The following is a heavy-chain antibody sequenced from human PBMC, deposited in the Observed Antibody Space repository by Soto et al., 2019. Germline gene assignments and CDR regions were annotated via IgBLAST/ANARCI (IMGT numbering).Heavy chain of an antibody. CDR1: GFTFGDYA. J-gene: IGHJ4*02. Sequence: GGSLRLSCTASGFTFGDYAMSWFRQAPGKGLEWVGFIRSKAYGGTTEYAASVKGRFTISRDDSKSIAYLQMNSLKTEDTAVYYCTRESNYYDSSGYYYHQYYFDYWGQGTLVTVSS. V-gene: IGHV3-49*03. CDR2: IRSKAYGGTT. D-gene: IGHD3-22*01. CDR3: TRESNYYDSSGYYYHQYYFDY.